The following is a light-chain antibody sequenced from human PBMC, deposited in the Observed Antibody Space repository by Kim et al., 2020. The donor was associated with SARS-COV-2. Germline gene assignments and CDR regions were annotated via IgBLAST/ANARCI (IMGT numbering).Light chain of an antibody. CDR3: QQYNNWPRT. CDR2: GAS. J-gene: IGKJ1*01. CDR1: QSVSSN. Sequence: EIVMTQSPAPLSLSPGERATLSCRASQSVSSNLVWYQQKPGQAPRLLIYGASSRATGIPARFSGGGSGTEFTLTISSLQSEDFAVYYCQQYNNWPRTFGQGTRVEIK. V-gene: IGKV3D-15*01.